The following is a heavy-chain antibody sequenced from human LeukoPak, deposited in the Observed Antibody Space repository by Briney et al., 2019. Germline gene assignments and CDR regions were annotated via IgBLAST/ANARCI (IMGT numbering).Heavy chain of an antibody. J-gene: IGHJ5*02. D-gene: IGHD6-19*01. CDR1: GGSISWYY. CDR3: ARHNYAPGISVAGNNWFDT. V-gene: IGHV4-59*08. CDR2: VYNSGST. Sequence: SETLSLTCTVSGGSISWYYWSWIRQPPGKGLEWIGYVYNSGSTNNNPSLKSRVTISVDTSKNQFSLKLSSVTAADTAVYYCARHNYAPGISVAGNNWFDTWGQGTLVNVSS.